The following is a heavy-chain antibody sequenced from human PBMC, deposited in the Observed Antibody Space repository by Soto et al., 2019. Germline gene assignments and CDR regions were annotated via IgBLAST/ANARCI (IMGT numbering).Heavy chain of an antibody. CDR3: AKSVYNWNDGFFDY. CDR2: ISYDGNNK. Sequence: GSLRLSCAASGFTFSTYGMHRVRQAPGKGLEWVAVISYDGNNKYYADSVKGRFTISRDNSKNTLYLQMSSLRAEDTAVYYCAKSVYNWNDGFFDYWGQGTLVTVSS. J-gene: IGHJ4*02. D-gene: IGHD1-1*01. V-gene: IGHV3-30*18. CDR1: GFTFSTYG.